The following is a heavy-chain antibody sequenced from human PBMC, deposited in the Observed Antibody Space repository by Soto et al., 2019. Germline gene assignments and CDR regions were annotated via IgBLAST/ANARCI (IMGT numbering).Heavy chain of an antibody. CDR3: AVFDVVVPAAKVYYYYGLAV. D-gene: IGHD2-2*01. CDR2: IIPIFGTA. CDR1: GGTFSSYA. V-gene: IGHV1-69*13. Sequence: SVKVSCKASGGTFSSYAISWVRQAPGQGLEWMGGIIPIFGTANYAQKFQGRVTITADESTSTAYMELSSLRSEDTAVYYCAVFDVVVPAAKVYYYYGLAVWAQGTTVPVSS. J-gene: IGHJ6*02.